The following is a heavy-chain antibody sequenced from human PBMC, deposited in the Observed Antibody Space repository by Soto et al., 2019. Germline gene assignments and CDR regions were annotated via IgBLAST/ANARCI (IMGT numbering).Heavy chain of an antibody. V-gene: IGHV1-18*01. CDR3: ARVGSRTIRFDP. Sequence: ASVKVSCKASGYTFTSYGISWLRQAPGQGLEWMGWISAYNGNTNYAQKLQGRVTMTTDTSTSTAYMELRSLRSDDTAAYYCARVGSRTIRFDPWGQGTLVTVSS. J-gene: IGHJ5*02. CDR1: GYTFTSYG. CDR2: ISAYNGNT. D-gene: IGHD2-2*01.